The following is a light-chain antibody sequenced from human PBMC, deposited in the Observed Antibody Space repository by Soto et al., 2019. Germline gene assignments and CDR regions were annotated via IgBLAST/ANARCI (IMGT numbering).Light chain of an antibody. J-gene: IGKJ2*01. V-gene: IGKV3-20*01. CDR2: GAS. CDR1: RSLARNY. CDR3: QQYGSSIMYT. Sequence: DIVLTQSPGTLSLSPGESATLSCRASRSLARNYLAWYQQKPGQAPRLLFYGASTRATGVPDRFSGSGSGTDVFLTISRMEPDDFAIYYCQQYGSSIMYTFGQGTKLEI.